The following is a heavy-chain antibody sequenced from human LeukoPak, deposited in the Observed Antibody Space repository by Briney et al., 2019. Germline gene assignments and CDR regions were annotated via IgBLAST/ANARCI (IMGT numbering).Heavy chain of an antibody. V-gene: IGHV5-51*01. Sequence: GGSLKISCKGSGCSFTSLWIGGGRQTPEEGLEWMGIIYPGDSQVNYSSSFQGQVTISVDKSISTAYLQWSSLKALDTAIYYCARHVASSTWSTFDYWGQGTPVTVSS. D-gene: IGHD6-13*01. J-gene: IGHJ4*02. CDR2: IYPGDSQV. CDR3: ARHVASSTWSTFDY. CDR1: GCSFTSLW.